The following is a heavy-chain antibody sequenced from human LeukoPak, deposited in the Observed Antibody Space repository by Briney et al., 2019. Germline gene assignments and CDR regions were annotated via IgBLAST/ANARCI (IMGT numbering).Heavy chain of an antibody. CDR1: GFTVSSYA. Sequence: GGSLRLSCAASGFTVSSYAMHWVRQAPGKGLEWVAVISYDESNQYYADSVKGRFTISRDNSKNTLSLQMNSLRVEDTAVYYCARYSYGHIDYWGQGTLVTVSS. V-gene: IGHV3-30*04. D-gene: IGHD5-18*01. CDR2: ISYDESNQ. J-gene: IGHJ4*02. CDR3: ARYSYGHIDY.